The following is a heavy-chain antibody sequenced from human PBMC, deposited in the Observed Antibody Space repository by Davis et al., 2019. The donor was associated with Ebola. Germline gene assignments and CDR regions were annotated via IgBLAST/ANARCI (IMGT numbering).Heavy chain of an antibody. CDR1: GGSISTYY. Sequence: SETLSLTCTVSGGSISTYYWNWIRQPPGKGLEWIGYIYYSGSTNYNPSLKSRVTISVDTSKNHFSLKLNSVTAADTAMYYCARESLEAAADAFDIWGQGTMVTVSS. J-gene: IGHJ3*02. CDR3: ARESLEAAADAFDI. D-gene: IGHD6-25*01. CDR2: IYYSGST. V-gene: IGHV4-59*01.